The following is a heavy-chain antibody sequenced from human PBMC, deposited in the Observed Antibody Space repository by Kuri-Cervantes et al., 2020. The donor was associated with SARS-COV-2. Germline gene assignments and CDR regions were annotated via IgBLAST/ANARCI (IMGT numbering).Heavy chain of an antibody. J-gene: IGHJ4*02. CDR2: IYHSGST. CDR1: GGSISSGDYY. V-gene: IGHV4-30-4*08. Sequence: SETLSLTCTVSGGSISSGDYYWSWIRQPPGKGLEWIGYIYHSGSTYYNPSLKSRATISVDTSKNQFSLKLSSVTAADTAVYYCARDPTGLQYYFDYWGQGTLVTVSS. CDR3: ARDPTGLQYYFDY. D-gene: IGHD4-11*01.